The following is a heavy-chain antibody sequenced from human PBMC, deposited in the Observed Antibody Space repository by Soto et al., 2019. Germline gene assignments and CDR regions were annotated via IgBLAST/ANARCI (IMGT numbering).Heavy chain of an antibody. Sequence: SETLSLTCAVYGGSFSGYYWSWIRQPPGKGLEWIGEINHSGSTNYNPSLKSRVTISIDTSKNQFSLKLSSVTAADTAVYYCARGLYGYCSGGSCYPKNYYYYMDVWGKGTTVTVSS. CDR3: ARGLYGYCSGGSCYPKNYYYYMDV. V-gene: IGHV4-34*01. CDR2: INHSGST. D-gene: IGHD2-15*01. J-gene: IGHJ6*03. CDR1: GGSFSGYY.